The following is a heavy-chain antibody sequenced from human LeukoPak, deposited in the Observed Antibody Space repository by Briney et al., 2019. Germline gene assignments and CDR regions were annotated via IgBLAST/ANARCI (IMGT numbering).Heavy chain of an antibody. J-gene: IGHJ4*02. D-gene: IGHD5-24*01. V-gene: IGHV1-46*01. CDR2: MNPSGGST. CDR3: ARDIGGTVEVATMNY. Sequence: ASVKVSCKASGYILTSYYMHWVRQAPGQGVEWMGIMNPSGGSTSYAQKFQGRVTMTGDTSTSTVYMELSSLRAEDTAVYYCARDIGGTVEVATMNYWGRGTLVTVSS. CDR1: GYILTSYY.